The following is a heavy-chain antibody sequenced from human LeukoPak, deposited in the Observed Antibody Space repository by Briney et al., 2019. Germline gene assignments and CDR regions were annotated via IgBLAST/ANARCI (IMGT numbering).Heavy chain of an antibody. CDR2: IYSGGST. D-gene: IGHD1-1*01. CDR1: GFTVSSNY. J-gene: IGHJ4*02. Sequence: GGSLRLSCAASGFTVSSNYMSWVRQAPGKGLEWVSVIYSGGSTYYADSVKGRFTISRDNSKNTLYLQMNSLRAEDTAVYYCARDRQDWNDGGFDYWGQGTLVTVSS. V-gene: IGHV3-53*01. CDR3: ARDRQDWNDGGFDY.